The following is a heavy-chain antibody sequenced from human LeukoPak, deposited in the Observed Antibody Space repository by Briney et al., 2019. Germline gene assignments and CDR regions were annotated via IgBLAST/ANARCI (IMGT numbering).Heavy chain of an antibody. CDR3: ARHPGYSSGWWYFDF. D-gene: IGHD5-18*01. J-gene: IGHJ4*02. CDR1: GSSISSNNHY. Sequence: SETLSLTCTVSGSSISSNNHYWGWIRQPPGKGLEWLGSINYSGTIFYSPSLNSRVTRSVDTSGNQFSLKLTSATAADTAVYYCARHPGYSSGWWYFDFWGQGSLVTVS. V-gene: IGHV4-39*01. CDR2: INYSGTI.